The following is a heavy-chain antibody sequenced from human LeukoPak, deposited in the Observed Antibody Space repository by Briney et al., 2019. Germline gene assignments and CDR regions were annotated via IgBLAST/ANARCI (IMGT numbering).Heavy chain of an antibody. V-gene: IGHV3-7*01. CDR2: IKQDGTEK. D-gene: IGHD3-3*02. Sequence: GGSLRLSCAASGFTFSSYWMSWVRQAPGKGLEWVANIKQDGTEKYYVDSVKGRFTISRDNAKNSLYLQMNSLRAEDTAVYYCAKNRAIASTEYYFDYWGQGTLVTVSS. CDR1: GFTFSSYW. J-gene: IGHJ4*02. CDR3: AKNRAIASTEYYFDY.